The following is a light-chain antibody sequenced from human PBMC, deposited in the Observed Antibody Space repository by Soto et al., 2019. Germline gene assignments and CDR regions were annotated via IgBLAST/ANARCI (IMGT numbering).Light chain of an antibody. CDR3: QQYNYWPRT. V-gene: IGKV3-15*01. J-gene: IGKJ5*01. CDR2: GAS. CDR1: QSVSSN. Sequence: IVLPKKPATVSGAPGERATLSCRASQSVSSNLAWYQQKPGQAPRLLIYGASTRATGIPARFGGSGSRTEFTLTISSLQSEDFAVYYCQQYNYWPRTFGQGTRLEIK.